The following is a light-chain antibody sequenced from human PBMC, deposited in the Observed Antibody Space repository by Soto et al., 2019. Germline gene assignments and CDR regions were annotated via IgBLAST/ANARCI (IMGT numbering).Light chain of an antibody. V-gene: IGKV1-5*01. CDR1: QSISTW. CDR2: DAS. Sequence: DIQMTQSPSTLSASVGDRVTITCRASQSISTWLVWYQQKPGKAPKVLIYDASSLQSGVPSRFSGHGSGTDFTLTISSPQPDDSAIYYCQQYKTYTTFGQGTKLEIK. J-gene: IGKJ2*01. CDR3: QQYKTYTT.